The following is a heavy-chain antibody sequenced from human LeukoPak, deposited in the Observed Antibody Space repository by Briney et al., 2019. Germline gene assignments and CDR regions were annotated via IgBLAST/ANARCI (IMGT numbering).Heavy chain of an antibody. D-gene: IGHD1-1*01. V-gene: IGHV4-39*01. Sequence: SSETLSLTCTVSGGSISSSSHSWGWIRQPTGKGLESTGTIYYTGRTYYNPSLESRLTISVDTSKNQFSLKLTSVTAADTAIYYCAQSLGSGNWIGNWFDPWGQGTLVTVSS. CDR3: AQSLGSGNWIGNWFDP. CDR1: GGSISSSSHS. CDR2: IYYTGRT. J-gene: IGHJ5*02.